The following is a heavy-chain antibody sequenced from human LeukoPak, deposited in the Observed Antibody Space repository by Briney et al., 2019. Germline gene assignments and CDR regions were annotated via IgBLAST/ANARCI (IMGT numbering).Heavy chain of an antibody. D-gene: IGHD6-6*01. Sequence: GGFLRLSCAASGFTFSSYSMNWVRQAPGKGLEWVSSISSSSSYIYYADSVKGRFTISRDNAKNSLYLQMNSLRAEDTAVHYCARDKEYSSSSYDYWGQGTLVTVSS. CDR1: GFTFSSYS. CDR3: ARDKEYSSSSYDY. J-gene: IGHJ4*02. CDR2: ISSSSSYI. V-gene: IGHV3-21*01.